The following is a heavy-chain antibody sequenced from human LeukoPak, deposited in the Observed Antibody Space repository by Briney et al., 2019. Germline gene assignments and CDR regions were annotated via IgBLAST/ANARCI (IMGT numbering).Heavy chain of an antibody. CDR3: ARGDDSSGYRFDP. CDR2: IYYSGST. D-gene: IGHD3-22*01. Sequence: SETLSLTCTVSGDSIRSHYWSWIRQPPGKGLEWIGYIYYSGSTNYNPSLKSRVTISVGTSKNQFSLKLSSVTAADTAVYYCARGDDSSGYRFDPWGQGTLVTVSS. J-gene: IGHJ5*02. V-gene: IGHV4-59*11. CDR1: GDSIRSHY.